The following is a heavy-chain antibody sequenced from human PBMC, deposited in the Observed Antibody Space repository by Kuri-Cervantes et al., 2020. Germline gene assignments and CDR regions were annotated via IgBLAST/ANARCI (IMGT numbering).Heavy chain of an antibody. Sequence: GGSLRLSCKGSGYSFTSYWIGCVRQMPGKGLEWMGIIYPGDSDPRYSPYFHGQVTIPADKSITTAYLQWSSLQASDTAMYYCARLSGEDIVVVPAAIGEPFGYWGQGTLVTVSS. CDR2: IYPGDSDP. D-gene: IGHD2-2*02. V-gene: IGHV5-51*01. J-gene: IGHJ4*02. CDR3: ARLSGEDIVVVPAAIGEPFGY. CDR1: GYSFTSYW.